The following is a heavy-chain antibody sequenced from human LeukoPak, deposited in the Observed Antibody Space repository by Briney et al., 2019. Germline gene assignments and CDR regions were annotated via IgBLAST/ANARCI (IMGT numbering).Heavy chain of an antibody. J-gene: IGHJ5*02. D-gene: IGHD3-3*01. CDR3: AKDGSDFWSGYPNWFDP. CDR1: GFTVSSNY. CDR2: IYGGGST. Sequence: TGGSLRLSCAASGFTVSSNYMSWVRQAPGKGLEWVSVIYGGGSTYYADSVKGRFTISRDNSKNTLYLQMNSLRAEDTAVHYCAKDGSDFWSGYPNWFDPWGQGTLVTVSS. V-gene: IGHV3-66*01.